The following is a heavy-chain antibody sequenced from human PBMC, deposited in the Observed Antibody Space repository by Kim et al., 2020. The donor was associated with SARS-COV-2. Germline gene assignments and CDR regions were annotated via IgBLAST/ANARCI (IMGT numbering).Heavy chain of an antibody. CDR3: AHLSVMGHFHF. D-gene: IGHD1-26*01. CDR2: VYANDEK. V-gene: IGHV2-5*01. CDR1: GFSLSTSGVG. Sequence: SGPTLVKPTQTLTLTCSFSGFSLSTSGVGVGWIRQPPGEALEWLALVYANDEKHYSPSLKNRLIITKDISKNQVVLTMTNMEPVDTATYFCAHLSVMGHFHFWGQGALVTISS. J-gene: IGHJ4*02.